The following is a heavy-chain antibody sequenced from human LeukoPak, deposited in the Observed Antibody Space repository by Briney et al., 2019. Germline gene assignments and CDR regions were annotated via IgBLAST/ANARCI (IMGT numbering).Heavy chain of an antibody. Sequence: PGGSLRLSCAASGFTVSSNYVSWVRQAPGKGLEWVSVIYSGGSTYYADSVKGRFTISRDNSKNTLYLQMNSLRAEDTAVYYCARADCSGGSCYSGDYFDYWGQGTLVTASS. V-gene: IGHV3-66*01. J-gene: IGHJ4*02. CDR3: ARADCSGGSCYSGDYFDY. CDR1: GFTVSSNY. CDR2: IYSGGST. D-gene: IGHD2-15*01.